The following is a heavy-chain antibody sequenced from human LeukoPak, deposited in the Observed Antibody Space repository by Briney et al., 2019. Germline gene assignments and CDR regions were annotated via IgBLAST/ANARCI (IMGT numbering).Heavy chain of an antibody. J-gene: IGHJ4*02. CDR1: GFTFGDYA. CDR3: TRDQTPYY. CDR2: IRSKIYGGTP. V-gene: IGHV3-49*04. Sequence: GGSPRLSCTASGFTFGDYAMTWVRQAPGKGLEWVGFIRSKIYGGTPEYAASVKGRFTISRDDSKGIAYLQMNSLKTEDTAVYYCTRDQTPYYWGQGTLVTVSS.